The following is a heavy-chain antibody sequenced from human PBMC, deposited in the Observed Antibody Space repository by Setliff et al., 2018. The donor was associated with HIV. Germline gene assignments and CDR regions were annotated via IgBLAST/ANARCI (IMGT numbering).Heavy chain of an antibody. CDR3: ALTGHRLLRGYMDV. CDR2: VYYSGST. D-gene: IGHD2-15*01. CDR1: GGSIRSSSYY. Sequence: PSETLSLTCTVSGGSIRSSSYYWGWIRQPPGKGLEWIGSVYYSGSTYYNPSLKSRVTMSLDTSKKHFSLNLKSVTAADTAVYYCALTGHRLLRGYMDVWGKGTTVTVSS. J-gene: IGHJ6*03. V-gene: IGHV4-39*07.